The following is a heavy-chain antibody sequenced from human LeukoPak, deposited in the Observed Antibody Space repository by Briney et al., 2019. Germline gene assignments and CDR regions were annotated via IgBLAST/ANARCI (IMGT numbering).Heavy chain of an antibody. Sequence: GASVKVSCKASGYTFTGYYMHWVRQAPGQGLEWMGWINPNSGGTNYAQKLQGRVTMTRDTSISTAYMELSRLRSDDTAVYYCARDFWSGYPFDYWGQGTLVTVSS. CDR3: ARDFWSGYPFDY. J-gene: IGHJ4*02. V-gene: IGHV1-2*02. D-gene: IGHD3-3*01. CDR1: GYTFTGYY. CDR2: INPNSGGT.